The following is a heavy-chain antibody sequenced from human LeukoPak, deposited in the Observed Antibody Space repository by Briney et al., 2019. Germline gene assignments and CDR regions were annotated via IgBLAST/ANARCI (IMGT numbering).Heavy chain of an antibody. D-gene: IGHD4-17*01. V-gene: IGHV3-74*01. Sequence: GGPLRLSCAASGFTFSSYWMSWVRQAPGKGLVWVSRINSDGSSTSYADSVKGRFTISRDNAKNTLYLQMNSLRAEDTAVYYCAKDSPPGYGDFLFDYWGQGTLVTVSS. CDR2: INSDGSST. CDR1: GFTFSSYW. J-gene: IGHJ4*02. CDR3: AKDSPPGYGDFLFDY.